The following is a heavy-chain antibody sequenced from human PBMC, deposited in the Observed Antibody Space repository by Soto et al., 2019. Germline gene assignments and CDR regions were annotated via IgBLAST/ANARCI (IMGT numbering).Heavy chain of an antibody. J-gene: IGHJ4*02. CDR3: ASAVGDPYYFDY. CDR2: FDPEDGET. CDR1: GYTLTELS. Sequence: GASVKVSCKVSGYTLTELSMHWVRQAPGKGLEWMGGFDPEDGETIYAQKFQGRVTMTEDTSTDTAYMELSSLRSEDTAVYYCASAVGDPYYFDYWGQGTLVTVSS. V-gene: IGHV1-24*01. D-gene: IGHD2-21*02.